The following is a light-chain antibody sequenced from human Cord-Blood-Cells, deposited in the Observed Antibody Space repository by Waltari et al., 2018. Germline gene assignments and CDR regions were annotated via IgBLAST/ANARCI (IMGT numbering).Light chain of an antibody. J-gene: IGKJ3*01. CDR2: GAS. Sequence: EIVLTQSPGTLSLSQGERATLSCRASQSVSSSYLAWYQQKPGQAPRLLIYGASSRATGIPDRFSGSGSGTDFTLTIIRLEPEDFAVYYCQQYGSSITFGPGTKVDIK. CDR1: QSVSSSY. CDR3: QQYGSSIT. V-gene: IGKV3-20*01.